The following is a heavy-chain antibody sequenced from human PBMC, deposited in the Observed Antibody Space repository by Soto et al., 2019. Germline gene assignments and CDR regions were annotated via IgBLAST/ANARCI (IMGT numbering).Heavy chain of an antibody. Sequence: QVQLVQSGAEVKKPGSSVKVSCKASGGTFSSYTISWVRQAPGQGLEWMERIIPILGIANYAQKFQGRVTITADKSTSTAYMELSSLRSEDTAVYYCARSLGLPGLSDWGQGTLVTVSS. V-gene: IGHV1-69*02. CDR1: GGTFSSYT. J-gene: IGHJ4*02. CDR2: IIPILGIA. D-gene: IGHD3-16*01. CDR3: ARSLGLPGLSD.